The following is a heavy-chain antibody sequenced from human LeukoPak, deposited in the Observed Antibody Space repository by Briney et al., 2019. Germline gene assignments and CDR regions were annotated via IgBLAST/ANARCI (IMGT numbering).Heavy chain of an antibody. V-gene: IGHV3-74*01. CDR2: INSDGSIT. CDR1: AFTFTSYW. J-gene: IGHJ6*03. Sequence: GGSLRLSYAASAFTFTSYWMHWVRHARGKGLVWVSRINSDGSITTYAESVKGRFTNSRDNAKNTLYLQMNSLRAEDTAVYYCARVWFGGHYYYYMDVWGKGTTVTISS. D-gene: IGHD3-10*01. CDR3: ARVWFGGHYYYYMDV.